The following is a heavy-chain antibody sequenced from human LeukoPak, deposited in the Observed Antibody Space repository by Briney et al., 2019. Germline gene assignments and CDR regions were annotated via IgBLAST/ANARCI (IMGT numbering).Heavy chain of an antibody. Sequence: GGSLRLSCAASGFTFSSYSMNWVRQAPGKGLEWVSSISSSSSYIYYADSVKGRFTISRDNAKNSLYLQMNSLRAEDTAVYYCARASPRRGGHYFDYWGQGTLVTVSS. CDR2: ISSSSSYI. J-gene: IGHJ4*02. V-gene: IGHV3-21*01. CDR3: ARASPRRGGHYFDY. CDR1: GFTFSSYS. D-gene: IGHD3-16*01.